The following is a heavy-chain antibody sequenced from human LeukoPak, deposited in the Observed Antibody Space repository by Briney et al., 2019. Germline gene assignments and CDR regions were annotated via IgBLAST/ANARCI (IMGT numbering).Heavy chain of an antibody. CDR1: GFNFSRYS. CDR3: ARDRSYYDSSGYYYQPGDY. V-gene: IGHV3-48*04. J-gene: IGHJ4*02. D-gene: IGHD3-22*01. Sequence: GGSLRLSCAASGFNFSRYSMNWVRQAPGKGLDWVAYISGSGSTIYYADSVKGRFTISRDNAKNSLYLQMNSLRAEDTAVYYCARDRSYYDSSGYYYQPGDYWGQGTLVTVSS. CDR2: ISGSGSTI.